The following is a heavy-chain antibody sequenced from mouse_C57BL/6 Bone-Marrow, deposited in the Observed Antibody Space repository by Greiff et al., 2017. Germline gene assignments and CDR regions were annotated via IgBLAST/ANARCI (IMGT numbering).Heavy chain of an antibody. CDR2: IDPENGDT. V-gene: IGHV14-4*01. Sequence: VQLQQSGAELVRPGASVKLSCTASGFNIKDDYMHWVKQRPEQGLEWIGWIDPENGDTEYASKFQGKATITADTSSNTAYLQLSSLTSEDTAVYYCTIYYYGSYYFDYWGQGTTLTVSS. CDR1: GFNIKDDY. J-gene: IGHJ2*01. D-gene: IGHD1-1*01. CDR3: TIYYYGSYYFDY.